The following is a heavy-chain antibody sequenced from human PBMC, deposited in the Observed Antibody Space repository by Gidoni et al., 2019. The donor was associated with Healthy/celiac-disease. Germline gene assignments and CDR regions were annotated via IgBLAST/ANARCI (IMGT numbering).Heavy chain of an antibody. V-gene: IGHV3-21*01. D-gene: IGHD6-19*01. J-gene: IGHJ4*02. CDR2: ISSSGSTI. CDR1: GFPFSSYS. CDR3: ARDEVASSGWYERLFDY. Sequence: EVQLVESGGGLVKPGGPLRLSCAASGFPFSSYSMNWVRQAPGQGLEWVSSISSSGSTIYYADSVKGRFTISRDNAKNSLYLQMNSLKAEDTAVYYCARDEVASSGWYERLFDYWGQGTLVTVSS.